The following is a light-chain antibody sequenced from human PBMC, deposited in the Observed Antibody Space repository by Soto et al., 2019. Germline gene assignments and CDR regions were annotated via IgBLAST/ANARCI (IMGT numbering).Light chain of an antibody. Sequence: EIVLSQSPGTLSLSPGERATLSCRASQRLSSNYLAWFQQKPGQAPRLLIYGASSRATGIPDRFSGSGSGTDFTLTISRLEPEDFAVYYCQQYGSSLWTFGQGTKVDIK. CDR2: GAS. CDR3: QQYGSSLWT. V-gene: IGKV3-20*01. J-gene: IGKJ1*01. CDR1: QRLSSNY.